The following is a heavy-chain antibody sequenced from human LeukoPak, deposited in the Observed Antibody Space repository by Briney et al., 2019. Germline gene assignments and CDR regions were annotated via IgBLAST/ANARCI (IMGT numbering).Heavy chain of an antibody. J-gene: IGHJ4*02. V-gene: IGHV3-30-3*01. Sequence: GGSLRLSCAASGFTFSSYAMHWVRQAPGKGLEWVAVISYDGSNKYYADSVKGRFTISRDNSKNTLYLQMNSLRAEDTAVYYCTVLLEWFSYYFDYWGQGTLVTVSS. CDR1: GFTFSSYA. CDR3: TVLLEWFSYYFDY. D-gene: IGHD3-3*01. CDR2: ISYDGSNK.